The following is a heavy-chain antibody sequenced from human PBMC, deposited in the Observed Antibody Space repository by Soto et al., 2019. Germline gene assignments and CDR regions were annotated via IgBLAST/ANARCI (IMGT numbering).Heavy chain of an antibody. V-gene: IGHV1-18*01. J-gene: IGHJ4*02. Sequence: ASVKVSCKASGYTFTSYGISWVRQAPGQGLEWMGWISAYNGNTNYAQKLQGRVTMTTDTSTSTAYMELRSLRSDDTAVYYCARADIVVVPAVLGDYWGQGTLVTVS. CDR3: ARADIVVVPAVLGDY. D-gene: IGHD2-2*01. CDR1: GYTFTSYG. CDR2: ISAYNGNT.